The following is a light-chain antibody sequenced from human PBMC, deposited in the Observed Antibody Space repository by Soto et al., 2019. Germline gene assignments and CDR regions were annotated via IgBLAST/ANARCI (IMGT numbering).Light chain of an antibody. CDR3: QQYYSYPIT. V-gene: IGKV1-8*01. J-gene: IGKJ5*01. Sequence: AIRMTQSQSSFSASTGDRVTITCRASQGISSYLAWYQQKPGKAPKLLIYAASTLQSGVPSRFSGSGSGTDFTLTISCLQSEDFATYYCQQYYSYPITFGQVRLLEIK. CDR2: AAS. CDR1: QGISSY.